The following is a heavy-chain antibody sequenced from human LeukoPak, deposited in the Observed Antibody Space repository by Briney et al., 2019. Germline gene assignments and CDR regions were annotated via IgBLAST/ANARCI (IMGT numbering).Heavy chain of an antibody. V-gene: IGHV3-7*04. CDR1: GFTFSNFW. J-gene: IGHJ4*02. CDR3: ARGDAFSGDH. Sequence: GGSLRLSCAVSGFTFSNFWMSWVRQAPGRGLEWVANIHPEGNEKYHVESVKGRFTISRDNAKNSLFLQMNGLRVEDTAVYYCARGDAFSGDHWGQGTLVPVSS. CDR2: IHPEGNEK.